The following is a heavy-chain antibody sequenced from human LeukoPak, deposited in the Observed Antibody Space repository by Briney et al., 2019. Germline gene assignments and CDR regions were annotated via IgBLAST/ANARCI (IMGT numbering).Heavy chain of an antibody. V-gene: IGHV1-69*13. CDR1: GGTFSNYA. D-gene: IGHD2-2*01. J-gene: IGHJ4*02. CDR3: AREGALSRYQVLSHGSFDY. Sequence: AAVKVSCKSSGGTFSNYAISWVRQAPVQGLEWMGGIIPIFVTANYAQKFQGRVTITADESTSTAYIELSGLRSEDTAVYYCAREGALSRYQVLSHGSFDYWGQGTLVTVSS. CDR2: IIPIFVTA.